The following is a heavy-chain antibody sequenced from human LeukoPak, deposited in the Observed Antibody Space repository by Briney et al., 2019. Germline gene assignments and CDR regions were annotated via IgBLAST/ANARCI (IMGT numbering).Heavy chain of an antibody. CDR2: INHSGST. CDR3: ARGSVDYSFDY. Sequence: PSETLSLTCAVYGGSFSGYYWSWIRQPPGKGLEWIGEINHSGSTNYNLSLKSRVTISVDTSKNQFSLKLSSVTAADTAVYYCARGSVDYSFDYWGQGTLVTVSS. CDR1: GGSFSGYY. J-gene: IGHJ4*02. V-gene: IGHV4-34*01. D-gene: IGHD4-11*01.